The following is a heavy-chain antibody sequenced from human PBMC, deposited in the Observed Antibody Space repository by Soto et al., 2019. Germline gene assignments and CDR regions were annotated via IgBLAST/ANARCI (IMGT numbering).Heavy chain of an antibody. CDR1: GYTFTSYD. Sequence: ASVKVSCKASGYTFTSYDINWVRQATGQGLEWMGWMNPNSGNTGYAQKFQGRVTMTRNTSISTAYMELSSLRSEDTAVYYCARPGDGGYDFWSGYYSPRGAFDIWGKGTMVTVSS. V-gene: IGHV1-8*01. D-gene: IGHD3-3*01. CDR3: ARPGDGGYDFWSGYYSPRGAFDI. J-gene: IGHJ3*02. CDR2: MNPNSGNT.